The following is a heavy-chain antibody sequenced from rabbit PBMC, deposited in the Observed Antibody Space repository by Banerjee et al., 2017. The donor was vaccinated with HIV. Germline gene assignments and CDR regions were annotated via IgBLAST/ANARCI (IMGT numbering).Heavy chain of an antibody. CDR3: ARDIGGFYYFNL. D-gene: IGHD1-1*01. V-gene: IGHV1S43*01. CDR2: IYTTSGST. Sequence: QQQLEESGGGLVKPGGTLTLTCKASGIDFSSYYRMCWVRQAPGRGLELIACIYTTSGSTYYASWAKGRFTITRSTSLNTVTLQLNSLTAADTATYFCARDIGGFYYFNLWGPGTLVTVS. J-gene: IGHJ4*01. CDR1: GIDFSSYYR.